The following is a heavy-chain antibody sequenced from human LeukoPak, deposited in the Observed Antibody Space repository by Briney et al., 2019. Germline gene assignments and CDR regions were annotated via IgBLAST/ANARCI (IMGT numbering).Heavy chain of an antibody. CDR2: INAGNGNT. V-gene: IGHV1-3*01. CDR3: ARGGIAAVGTS. D-gene: IGHD6-13*01. Sequence: ASVKVSRMASGYTFTSSAMHWVRPAPGQRLEWMGWINAGNGNTKYSQKLQGRVTTTRDTSASTAYMELSSRRSEGTAVYYCARGGIAAVGTSWGEGTLVTASS. J-gene: IGHJ5*02. CDR1: GYTFTSSA.